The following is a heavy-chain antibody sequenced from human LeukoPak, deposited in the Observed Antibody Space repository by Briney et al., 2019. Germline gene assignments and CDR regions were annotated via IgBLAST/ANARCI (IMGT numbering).Heavy chain of an antibody. CDR3: ASLPVKYGDSVGVPLV. J-gene: IGHJ6*02. CDR2: IYSSGST. CDR1: GFSVSSNS. Sequence: GGSLRLSCAASGFSVSSNSMNWVRQAPWKGLEWVSVIYSSGSTYYADSVKGRFTISRDNSRNTLYLQMNSLRAEDTAVYYCASLPVKYGDSVGVPLVWGQGTTVTVSS. V-gene: IGHV3-66*01. D-gene: IGHD4-17*01.